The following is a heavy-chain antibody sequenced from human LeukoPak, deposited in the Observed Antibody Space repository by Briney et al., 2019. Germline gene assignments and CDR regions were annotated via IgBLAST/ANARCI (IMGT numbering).Heavy chain of an antibody. D-gene: IGHD1-26*01. CDR3: AVLASGSLDS. J-gene: IGHJ4*02. CDR2: IYYSGST. V-gene: IGHV4-39*01. CDR1: GGSISSSIYY. Sequence: SETLSLTCTVSGGSISSSIYYWGWIRQPPGKGLEWIGSIYYSGSTYYNPSLKSRVTISVDTSKNQFSLKLSSVTAADTAVYYCAVLASGSLDSWGQGTLVTVSS.